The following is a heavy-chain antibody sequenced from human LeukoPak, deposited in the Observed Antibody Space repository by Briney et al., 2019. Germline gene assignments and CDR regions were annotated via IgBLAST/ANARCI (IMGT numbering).Heavy chain of an antibody. Sequence: PSETLSLTCNVSGGSISSYYWSWIRQPPGQGLEWIGYIYYSGSTTYNPSLTSRATISVDTSKNQSALKLSSVTAADTAVYYGARGHLGAYCSSTSCYSSYWFDPWGQGTLVTVSS. CDR1: GGSISSYY. V-gene: IGHV4-59*01. CDR3: ARGHLGAYCSSTSCYSSYWFDP. J-gene: IGHJ5*02. D-gene: IGHD2-2*01. CDR2: IYYSGST.